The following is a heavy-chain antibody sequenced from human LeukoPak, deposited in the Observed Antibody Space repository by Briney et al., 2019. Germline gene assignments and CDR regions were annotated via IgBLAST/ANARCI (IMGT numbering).Heavy chain of an antibody. V-gene: IGHV4-59*01. J-gene: IGHJ4*02. CDR1: GGSISSYY. CDR3: ARGHAPRGYSYGTFDY. Sequence: PSETLSLTCTVSGGSISSYYWSWIRQPPGKGLEWIGYIYYSGSTNYNPSLKSRVTISVDTSKNQFSLKLSSVTAADTAAYYCARGHAPRGYSYGTFDYWGQGTLVTVSS. CDR2: IYYSGST. D-gene: IGHD5-18*01.